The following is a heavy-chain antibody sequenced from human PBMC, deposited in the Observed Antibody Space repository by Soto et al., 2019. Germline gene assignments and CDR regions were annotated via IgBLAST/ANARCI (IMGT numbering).Heavy chain of an antibody. J-gene: IGHJ5*02. CDR2: MYDTGST. CDR3: ARVRGTGSFYPT. D-gene: IGHD3-10*01. Sequence: QLQLQESGSGLVKPSQTLSLTCAVSGASMSSGVYSWSWIRQPPGKGLEWIGYMYDTGSTYYNPSLKPRVTISADMSKNHLSLNLTSVTAADTAVYYCARVRGTGSFYPTWGQGILVTVSS. CDR1: GASMSSGVYS. V-gene: IGHV4-30-2*01.